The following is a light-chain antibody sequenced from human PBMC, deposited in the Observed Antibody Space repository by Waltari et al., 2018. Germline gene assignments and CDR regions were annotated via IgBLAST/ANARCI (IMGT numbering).Light chain of an antibody. CDR3: QQGNSWPWT. J-gene: IGKJ1*01. V-gene: IGKV3-15*01. CDR2: GAS. Sequence: EIVMTPSPATLSVSPGERATLSCRACQSVGTHLAWYQQRPGQALRLLIYGASPRATGIPARFSGSVSGTDFILTSSSLQSEDFAVYHCQQGNSWPWTFGQGTKVEIK. CDR1: QSVGTH.